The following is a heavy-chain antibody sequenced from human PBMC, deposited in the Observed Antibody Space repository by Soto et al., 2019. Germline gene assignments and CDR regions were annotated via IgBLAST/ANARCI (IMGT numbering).Heavy chain of an antibody. V-gene: IGHV4-39*07. Sequence: SETLSLTCTVSGGSISSSSYYWGWIRQPPGKGLEGIGSIYYSGSTYYNPSPKSRVTISVDTSKNQFSLKLSSVTAADTAGYYCARLGRDVYNLYPDYWGPGTLVT. CDR2: IYYSGST. J-gene: IGHJ4*02. CDR1: GGSISSSSYY. D-gene: IGHD1-1*01. CDR3: ARLGRDVYNLYPDY.